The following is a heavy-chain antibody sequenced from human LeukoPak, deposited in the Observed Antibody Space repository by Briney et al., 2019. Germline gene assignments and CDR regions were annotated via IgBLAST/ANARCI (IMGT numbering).Heavy chain of an antibody. CDR2: INPNSGGT. Sequence: ASVKVSCKASGYTFTGYYMHWVRQAPGQGLEWMGWINPNSGGTNYAQKLQGRVTMTTDTSTSTAYMELRSLRSDDTAVYYCARSEYYYDSSGYSPDYWGQGTLVTVSS. CDR3: ARSEYYYDSSGYSPDY. V-gene: IGHV1-2*02. J-gene: IGHJ4*02. D-gene: IGHD3-22*01. CDR1: GYTFTGYY.